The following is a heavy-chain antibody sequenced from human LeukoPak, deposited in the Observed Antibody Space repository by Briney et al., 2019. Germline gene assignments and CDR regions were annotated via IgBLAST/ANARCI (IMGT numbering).Heavy chain of an antibody. CDR1: GASISSTTYY. CDR3: ARGRRTIAAAGITQVYYYYYMDV. CDR2: IYYSGST. Sequence: SETLSLTCTVSGASISSTTYYWGWIRQPPRKGLEWIASIYYSGSTYYNPSLKSRVTISVDTSKNQFSLKLSSVTAADTAVYYCARGRRTIAAAGITQVYYYYYMDVWGKGTTVTVSS. V-gene: IGHV4-39*01. D-gene: IGHD6-13*01. J-gene: IGHJ6*03.